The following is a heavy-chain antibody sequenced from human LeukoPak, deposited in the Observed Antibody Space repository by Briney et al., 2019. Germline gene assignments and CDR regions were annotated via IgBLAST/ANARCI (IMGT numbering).Heavy chain of an antibody. CDR3: AHILYYDRSQVGFDY. CDR2: IYWDDDR. D-gene: IGHD3-22*01. V-gene: IGHV2-5*02. CDR1: GFSLTASGVGVG. J-gene: IGHJ4*02. Sequence: RASGPTLVNPTQTLTLTCTFSGFSLTASGVGVGVAWIRQPPGKALEWLALIYWDDDRRYSPSLKSRLTITKVTSNSQVVLAMTNMDPVDTGTYYSAHILYYDRSQVGFDYWGQGALVTVSS.